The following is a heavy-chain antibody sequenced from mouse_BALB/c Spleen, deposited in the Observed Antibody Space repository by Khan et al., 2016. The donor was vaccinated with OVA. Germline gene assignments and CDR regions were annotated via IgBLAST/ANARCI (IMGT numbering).Heavy chain of an antibody. Sequence: EVQLQESGPGLVKPSQSLSLTCTVTGYSTTSDYAWNWIRQFPGNKLEWMGYISYSGRPSYNPSLKSRISITRDTSKNQFFLQWNSVTTEDTATYYCARSVTITTVVATDFDYWGQGTTLTVSS. V-gene: IGHV3-2*02. CDR1: GYSTTSDYA. CDR2: ISYSGRP. CDR3: ARSVTITTVVATDFDY. D-gene: IGHD1-1*01. J-gene: IGHJ2*01.